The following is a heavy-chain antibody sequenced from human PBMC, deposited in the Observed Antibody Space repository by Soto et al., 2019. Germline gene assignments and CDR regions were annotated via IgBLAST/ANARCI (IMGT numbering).Heavy chain of an antibody. CDR3: ARKWESSGYFPSAFDI. V-gene: IGHV1-69*01. D-gene: IGHD3-22*01. Sequence: QVQLVQSGAEVKKPGSSVKVSCKASGGTFSSYAISWVRQAPGQGLEWMGGIIPIFGTANYAQKFQGRVTITADEPTSTAYMELSSLRSEDTAVYYCARKWESSGYFPSAFDIWGQGTMVTVSS. CDR1: GGTFSSYA. J-gene: IGHJ3*02. CDR2: IIPIFGTA.